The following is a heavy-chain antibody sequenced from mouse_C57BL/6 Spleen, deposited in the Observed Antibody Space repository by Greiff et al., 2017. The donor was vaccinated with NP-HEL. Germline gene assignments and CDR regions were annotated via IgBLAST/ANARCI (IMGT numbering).Heavy chain of an antibody. Sequence: EVMLVESGPGMVKPSQSLSLTCTVTGYSITSGYDWHWIRHFPGNKLEWMGYISYSGSTNYNPSLKSRISITHDTSKNHFFLKLNSVTTEDTATYYCARGDSNYAWFAYWGQGTLVTVSA. CDR2: ISYSGST. V-gene: IGHV3-1*01. CDR1: GYSITSGYD. CDR3: ARGDSNYAWFAY. D-gene: IGHD2-5*01. J-gene: IGHJ3*01.